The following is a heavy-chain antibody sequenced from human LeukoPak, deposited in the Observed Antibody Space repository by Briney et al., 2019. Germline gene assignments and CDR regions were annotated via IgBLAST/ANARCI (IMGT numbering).Heavy chain of an antibody. CDR3: AKALAAAGTAFDY. D-gene: IGHD6-13*01. J-gene: IGHJ4*02. V-gene: IGHV3-23*01. CDR1: GCTFSSYA. CDR2: ISGSSDST. Sequence: PGGSLRLSCAAAGCTFSSYAMSWVRQAPGKGLEWVSTISGSSDSTYYADSVKGRFTISRDNSKNTLYLQMNSLRAEDTAVYYCAKALAAAGTAFDYWGQGTLVTVSS.